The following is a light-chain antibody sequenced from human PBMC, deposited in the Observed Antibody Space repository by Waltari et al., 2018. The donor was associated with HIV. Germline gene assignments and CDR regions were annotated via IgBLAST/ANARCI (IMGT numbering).Light chain of an antibody. J-gene: IGKJ2*01. CDR3: QQYYSYPDT. CDR1: QSISSW. V-gene: IGKV1-5*03. CDR2: KAS. Sequence: DIQMTQSPSTLSASVGDRVTITCRASQSISSWLAWYQQKPGKAPKLLIYKASSLESGVPSRFSGSGSGTDFTLTISCLQSEDFATYYCQQYYSYPDTFGQGTKLEIK.